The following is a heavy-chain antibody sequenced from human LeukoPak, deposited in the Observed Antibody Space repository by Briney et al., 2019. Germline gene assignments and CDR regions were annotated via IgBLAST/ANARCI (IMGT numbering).Heavy chain of an antibody. Sequence: QPGGSLLLSCAASGFPFSSYWMSWVRQAPGKGLEWVANIKQDGSEKYNVDSVKGRLTISRDNAKNSLYLQMNSLRAEDTAVYYCARDEYDILTGKELDYWGQGTLDSVPS. CDR3: ARDEYDILTGKELDY. CDR1: GFPFSSYW. V-gene: IGHV3-7*03. CDR2: IKQDGSEK. D-gene: IGHD3-9*01. J-gene: IGHJ4*02.